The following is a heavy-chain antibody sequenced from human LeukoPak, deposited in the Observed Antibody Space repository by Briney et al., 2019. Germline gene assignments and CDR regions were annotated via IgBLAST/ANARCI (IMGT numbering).Heavy chain of an antibody. CDR3: ARAGYSSTWYSRYFDL. CDR2: IYSGGST. CDR1: GFTFSSYA. D-gene: IGHD6-13*01. J-gene: IGHJ2*01. V-gene: IGHV3-66*01. Sequence: GGSLSLSCAASGFTFSSYAMSWVRQAPGKGLEWVSVIYSGGSTYYADSVKGRFTISRENAKNSLYLQMNSLRAGDTAVYYCARAGYSSTWYSRYFDLWGRGTLVTVSS.